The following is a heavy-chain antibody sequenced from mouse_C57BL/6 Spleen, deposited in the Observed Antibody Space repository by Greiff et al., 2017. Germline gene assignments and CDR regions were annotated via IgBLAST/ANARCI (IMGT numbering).Heavy chain of an antibody. CDR1: GYTFTSYT. J-gene: IGHJ4*01. CDR3: AREGDGYDGIAMDY. CDR2: INPSSGYT. V-gene: IGHV1-4*01. D-gene: IGHD2-2*01. Sequence: QVQLQQSGAELARPGASVKMSCKASGYTFTSYTMHWVKQRPGQGLEWIGYINPSSGYTKYNQKFKDKATLTADKSSSTAYMQLSSLTSEDSAVYYCAREGDGYDGIAMDYWGQGTSVTVSS.